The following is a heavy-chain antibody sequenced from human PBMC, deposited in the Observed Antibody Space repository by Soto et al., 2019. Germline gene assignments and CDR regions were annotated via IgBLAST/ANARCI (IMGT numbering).Heavy chain of an antibody. CDR1: GYTFTSYA. J-gene: IGHJ4*02. CDR3: GRDRKFLYDFWSGYYFDY. D-gene: IGHD3-3*01. Sequence: ASVKVSCKASGYTFTSYAMHWVRQAPGQGLEWMGWINAGNGKTKYSQKFQGRVTITRDTSASTAYMGLSSLRSEDTAVYYCGRDRKFLYDFWSGYYFDYWGQGTLVTVSS. V-gene: IGHV1-3*01. CDR2: INAGNGKT.